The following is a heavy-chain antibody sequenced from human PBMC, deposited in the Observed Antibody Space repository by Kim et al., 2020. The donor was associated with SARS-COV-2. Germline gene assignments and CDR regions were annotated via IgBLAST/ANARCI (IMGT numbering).Heavy chain of an antibody. Sequence: SVKVSCKASGGTFSSYAISWVRQAPGQGLEWMGGIIPIFGTANYAQKFQGRVTITADESTSTAYMELSSLRSEDTAVYYCARDLGEQQLVFDYWGQGTLVTVSS. CDR2: IIPIFGTA. CDR1: GGTFSSYA. CDR3: ARDLGEQQLVFDY. V-gene: IGHV1-69*13. J-gene: IGHJ4*02. D-gene: IGHD6-13*01.